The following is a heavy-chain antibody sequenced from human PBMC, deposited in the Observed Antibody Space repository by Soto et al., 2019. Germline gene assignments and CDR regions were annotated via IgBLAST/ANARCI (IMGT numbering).Heavy chain of an antibody. CDR1: GDSISNGDYY. V-gene: IGHV4-30-4*01. CDR2: IDSSGST. J-gene: IGHJ4*02. D-gene: IGHD3-16*02. Sequence: PSETLSLTCTVSGDSISNGDYYWSWIRQPPGRGLEWIGYIDSSGSTYYNPSLKSRLTISVDMSKNQFSLRLTSVTDADTAVYYCASRYLYWGQGLLVTVSS. CDR3: ASRYLY.